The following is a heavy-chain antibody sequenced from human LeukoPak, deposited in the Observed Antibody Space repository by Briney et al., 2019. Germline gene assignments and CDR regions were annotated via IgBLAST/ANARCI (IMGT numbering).Heavy chain of an antibody. J-gene: IGHJ6*02. CDR3: ASLNPGLSSSWAHLPLGYYYYYGMDV. Sequence: GRSLRLSCAASGFTFSSYAMHWVRQAPGKGLEWVAVISYDGSNKYYADSVKGRFTISRDNSKNTLYLQMNSLRAEDTAVYYCASLNPGLSSSWAHLPLGYYYYYGMDVWGQGTTVTVSS. CDR1: GFTFSSYA. D-gene: IGHD6-13*01. CDR2: ISYDGSNK. V-gene: IGHV3-30*04.